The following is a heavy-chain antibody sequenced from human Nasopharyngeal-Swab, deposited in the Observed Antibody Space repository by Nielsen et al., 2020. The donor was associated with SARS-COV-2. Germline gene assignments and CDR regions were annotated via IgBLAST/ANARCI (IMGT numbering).Heavy chain of an antibody. J-gene: IGHJ5*02. Sequence: SETLSLTCTVSGGSISSSSSYWGWIRQPPGKGLEWIASIYYTGSTYYNPSLKSRVTISVDTSKNQFSLKLNSVTAADTAVYSCARHPDYGMNWFDPWGQGTLVTVSS. V-gene: IGHV4-39*01. D-gene: IGHD4-17*01. CDR1: GGSISSSSSY. CDR3: ARHPDYGMNWFDP. CDR2: IYYTGST.